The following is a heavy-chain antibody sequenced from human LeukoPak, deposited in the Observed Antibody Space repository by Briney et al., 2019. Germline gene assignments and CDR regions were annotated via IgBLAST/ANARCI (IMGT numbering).Heavy chain of an antibody. D-gene: IGHD6-13*01. CDR2: IYYSGAT. CDR1: GGSISTYY. V-gene: IGHV4-59*01. CDR3: ARGVYIAAAQYGF. Sequence: SETLSLTCTVSGGSISTYYWNWIRQPPGKGLEWIGYIYYSGATNYNPSLKSRVTISVDTSKNQFSLKPSSVTAADTAVYYCARGVYIAAAQYGFWGQGTLVTVSS. J-gene: IGHJ4*02.